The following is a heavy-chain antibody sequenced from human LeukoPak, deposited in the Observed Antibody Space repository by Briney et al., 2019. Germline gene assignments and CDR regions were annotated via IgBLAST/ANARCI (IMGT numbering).Heavy chain of an antibody. CDR2: ISTSGNP. V-gene: IGHV4-4*09. D-gene: IGHD3-3*01. Sequence: SETLTLTCTVSGGSLSSYYWTWIRQPPGKGLEWIGYISTSGNPKYNPAPKSRLTISADTSKNQFSLKLSSVTAADKAVYYCARHVGITIFGVVAEYMDVWGKGTTVTVSS. J-gene: IGHJ6*03. CDR3: ARHVGITIFGVVAEYMDV. CDR1: GGSLSSYY.